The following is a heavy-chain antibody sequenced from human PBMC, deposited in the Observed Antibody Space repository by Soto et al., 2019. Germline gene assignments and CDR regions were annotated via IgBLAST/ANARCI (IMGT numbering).Heavy chain of an antibody. CDR1: GLTLSTYD. CDR2: IATAGDT. D-gene: IGHD3-10*01. CDR3: TKETLGGHIRPCRI. Sequence: EVQLVESGGGLVQPGGSLRLSCAASGLTLSTYDMHWVRQTPGKGLDWVSSIATAGDTDYADSVGGRFTISREMAKNPFYLQMNTLRAGATAVYYCTKETLGGHIRPCRIWGRGIVIAVSS. J-gene: IGHJ3*02. V-gene: IGHV3-13*01.